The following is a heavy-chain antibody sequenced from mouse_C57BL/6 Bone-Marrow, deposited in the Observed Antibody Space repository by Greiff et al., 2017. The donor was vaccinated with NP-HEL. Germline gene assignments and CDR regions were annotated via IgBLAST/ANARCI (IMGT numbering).Heavy chain of an antibody. J-gene: IGHJ4*01. Sequence: VQLQQSGPELVKPGASVKISCKASGYTFTDYYMNWVKQSHGKSLEWIGDINPNNGGTSYNQKFKGKATLTVDKSSSTAYMELRSLTSEDSAVYYCARLDSNYEGYYYAMDYWGQGTSVTVSS. V-gene: IGHV1-26*01. D-gene: IGHD2-5*01. CDR3: ARLDSNYEGYYYAMDY. CDR2: INPNNGGT. CDR1: GYTFTDYY.